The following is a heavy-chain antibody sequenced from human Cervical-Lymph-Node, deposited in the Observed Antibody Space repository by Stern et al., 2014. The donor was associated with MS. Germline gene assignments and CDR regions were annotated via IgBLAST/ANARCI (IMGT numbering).Heavy chain of an antibody. J-gene: IGHJ4*02. CDR3: VRTWRENTFDS. V-gene: IGHV3-48*02. D-gene: IGHD5-24*01. CDR1: GFNLRDYS. CDR2: VSNTGTAI. Sequence: EVQLVESGGGLGQPGGSLRLSCAASGFNLRDYSMSWVRQAPGKGLEWVSFVSNTGTAIYYADSVKGRFTISRDMASNSLYLQMNSLRDEDTAVYYCVRTWRENTFDSWGQGILVTVSS.